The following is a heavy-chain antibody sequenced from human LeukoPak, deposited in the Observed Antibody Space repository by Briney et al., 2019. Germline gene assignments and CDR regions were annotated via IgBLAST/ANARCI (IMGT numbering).Heavy chain of an antibody. J-gene: IGHJ5*02. D-gene: IGHD1-26*01. V-gene: IGHV3-7*01. Sequence: GGSLRLSCAASGFTFSRYWMSWVRQAPGKRLEWLANIKEDGSDNNYVDSVKGRFTISRDNANKLLYLQMNSLRGEDTAVYFCVGDKIGGSYEAWGQGTLVTVSS. CDR2: IKEDGSDN. CDR1: GFTFSRYW. CDR3: VGDKIGGSYEA.